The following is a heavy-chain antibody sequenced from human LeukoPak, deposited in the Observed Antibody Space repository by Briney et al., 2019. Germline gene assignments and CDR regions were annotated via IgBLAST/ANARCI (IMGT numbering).Heavy chain of an antibody. J-gene: IGHJ4*02. V-gene: IGHV1-46*01. D-gene: IGHD6-13*01. Sequence: ASVKVSCKTSGYIFTSYYFHWVRQAPGQGLEWMGIISPSGGSTTYAQKFLGRVTMTRDTSTSTVYMELSSLRSEVTAVYFCARDLGYSSSWGYWGQGTLVTVSS. CDR2: ISPSGGST. CDR1: GYIFTSYY. CDR3: ARDLGYSSSWGY.